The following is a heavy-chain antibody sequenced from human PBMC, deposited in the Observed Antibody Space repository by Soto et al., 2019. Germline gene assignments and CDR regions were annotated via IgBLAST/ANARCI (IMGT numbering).Heavy chain of an antibody. CDR2: ISGSGGST. Sequence: GGSLRLSCAASGFTFSSNAMSWVRQAPGKGLEWVSAISGSGGSTYYADSVKGRFTISRDNSKNTLYLQMNSLRAEDTAVYYCAKEGAPAYSNYPGYWGQGTLVTVSS. V-gene: IGHV3-23*01. CDR1: GFTFSSNA. J-gene: IGHJ4*02. D-gene: IGHD4-4*01. CDR3: AKEGAPAYSNYPGY.